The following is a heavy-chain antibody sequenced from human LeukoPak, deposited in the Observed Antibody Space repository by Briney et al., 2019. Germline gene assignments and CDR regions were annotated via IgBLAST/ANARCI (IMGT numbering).Heavy chain of an antibody. V-gene: IGHV3-30-3*01. CDR3: ARGGGYSGYERGYYFDY. CDR1: GFTFSSYA. J-gene: IGHJ4*02. D-gene: IGHD5-12*01. Sequence: GRSLRLSCAASGFTFSSYAMHCVRQAPGKGLEWVAVISYDGSNKYYADSVKGRFTISRDNAKNSLYLQMNSLRAEDTAVYYCARGGGYSGYERGYYFDYWGQGTLVTVSS. CDR2: ISYDGSNK.